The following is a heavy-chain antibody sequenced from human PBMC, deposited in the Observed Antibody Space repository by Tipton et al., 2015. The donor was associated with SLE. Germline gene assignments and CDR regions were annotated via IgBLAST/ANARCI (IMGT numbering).Heavy chain of an antibody. Sequence: QLVQSGAEVKKPGASVKVSCKASGYTFTSYGISWVRQAPGQGLEWMGMINPSGGSTSYAQKFQGRVSMTRDTSTSTVYTELSSLRSEDTAVYYCARDRIRDPPRTLGYWGQGTLVTVSS. V-gene: IGHV1-46*01. CDR2: INPSGGST. J-gene: IGHJ4*02. D-gene: IGHD5-24*01. CDR1: GYTFTSYG. CDR3: ARDRIRDPPRTLGY.